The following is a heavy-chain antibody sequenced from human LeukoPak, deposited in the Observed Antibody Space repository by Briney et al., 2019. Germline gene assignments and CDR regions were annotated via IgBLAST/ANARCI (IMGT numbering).Heavy chain of an antibody. Sequence: ASVKVSCKTSGYSFTDYYMHWVRQAPGQGLEWMGWINPNSGGTSSAQKFQGRVTMTRDTSITTVYMEVSWLTSDDTTIYYCARADRLHGGPYLIGPWGQGTLVTVSS. CDR2: INPNSGGT. CDR1: GYSFTDYY. J-gene: IGHJ5*02. CDR3: ARADRLHGGPYLIGP. D-gene: IGHD2-21*01. V-gene: IGHV1-2*02.